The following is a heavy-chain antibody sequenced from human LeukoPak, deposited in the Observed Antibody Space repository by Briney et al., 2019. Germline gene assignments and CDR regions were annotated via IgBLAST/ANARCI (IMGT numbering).Heavy chain of an antibody. V-gene: IGHV1-2*06. CDR3: ARAIGYCSGGSCWYYFDY. J-gene: IGHJ4*02. CDR2: INPNSGGT. Sequence: ASVKVSRKASGYTFTGYYMHWVRQAPGQGLEWMGRINPNSGGTNYAQKFQGKVTMTRDTSISTAYMELSRLRSDDTAVYYCARAIGYCSGGSCWYYFDYWGQGTLVTVSS. CDR1: GYTFTGYY. D-gene: IGHD2-15*01.